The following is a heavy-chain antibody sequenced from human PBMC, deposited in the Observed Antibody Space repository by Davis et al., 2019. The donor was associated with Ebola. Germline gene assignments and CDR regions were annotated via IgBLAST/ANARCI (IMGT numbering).Heavy chain of an antibody. CDR1: GFTFTSYA. J-gene: IGHJ6*03. CDR3: ARDSRDLLEWALFYYYYMDV. V-gene: IGHV3-48*04. CDR2: ISSRGTNI. D-gene: IGHD3-3*01. Sequence: GESLKISCAASGFTFTSYAMDWVRQAPGRGLEWVSYISSRGTNIYYADSVKGRFTISRDIAKNSLYLQMNSLRAEDTAVYYCARDSRDLLEWALFYYYYMDVWGKGTTVTVSS.